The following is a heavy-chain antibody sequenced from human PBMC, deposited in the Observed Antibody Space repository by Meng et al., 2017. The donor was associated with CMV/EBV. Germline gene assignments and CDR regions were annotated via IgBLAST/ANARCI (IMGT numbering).Heavy chain of an antibody. Sequence: GESLKISCAASGFAFSSYEMSWVRQTPGKGLEWISYIDTSGNTIYYADSVKGRFTISRDNAKNSLYLQMNSLRAEDTALYYCAKGSYHDYWGQGTLVTVSS. CDR2: IDTSGNTI. CDR3: AKGSYHDY. CDR1: GFAFSSYE. J-gene: IGHJ4*02. D-gene: IGHD1-26*01. V-gene: IGHV3-48*03.